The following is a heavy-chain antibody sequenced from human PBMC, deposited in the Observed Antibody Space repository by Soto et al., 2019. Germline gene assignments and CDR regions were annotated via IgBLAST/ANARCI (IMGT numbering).Heavy chain of an antibody. CDR2: ISGSGGST. CDR1: GFTFSSYA. Sequence: GGPLRLSCAASGFTFSSYAMSWVRQAPGKGLEWVSAISGSGGSTYYADSVKGRFTISRDNSKNTLYLQMNSLRAEDTAVYYCAKDRRVATTHDAFDIWGQGTMVTVSS. D-gene: IGHD5-12*01. CDR3: AKDRRVATTHDAFDI. J-gene: IGHJ3*02. V-gene: IGHV3-23*01.